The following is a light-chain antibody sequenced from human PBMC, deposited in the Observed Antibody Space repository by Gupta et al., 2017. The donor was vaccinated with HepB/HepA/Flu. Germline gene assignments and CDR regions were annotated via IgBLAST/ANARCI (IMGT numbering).Light chain of an antibody. Sequence: EIVMTQSPATLSVSPGERATLSCRASQSVSSNLAWYQQKPGQAPRLLIYDASTRATGIPARFSGSGSGTEFTLTISSRQPEDFAVYYCQQHNNWPPITFGRGTQVEIK. J-gene: IGKJ4*01. CDR3: QQHNNWPPIT. CDR2: DAS. CDR1: QSVSSN. V-gene: IGKV3-15*01.